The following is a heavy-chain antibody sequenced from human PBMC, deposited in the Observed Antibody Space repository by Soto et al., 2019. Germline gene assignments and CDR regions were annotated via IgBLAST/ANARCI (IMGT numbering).Heavy chain of an antibody. CDR2: IYYSGST. V-gene: IGHV4-30-4*01. CDR1: GGSISSGDYY. Sequence: KTSETLSLTCTVSGGSISSGDYYWSWIRQPPGKGLEWIGYIYYSGSTYYNPSLKSRVTISVDTSKNQFSLKLSSVTAADTAVYYCARVWGDYGTDVWGQGTTVTVSS. CDR3: ARVWGDYGTDV. J-gene: IGHJ6*02. D-gene: IGHD3-16*01.